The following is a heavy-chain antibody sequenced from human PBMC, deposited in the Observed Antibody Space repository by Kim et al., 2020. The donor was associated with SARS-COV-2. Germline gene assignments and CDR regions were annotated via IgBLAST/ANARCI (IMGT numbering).Heavy chain of an antibody. J-gene: IGHJ4*02. CDR3: ARLSYDFWSGYYIYFDY. Sequence: LKSRVTISVDTSKNQFSLKLSSVTAADTAVYYCARLSYDFWSGYYIYFDYWGQGTLVTVSS. V-gene: IGHV4-39*01. D-gene: IGHD3-3*01.